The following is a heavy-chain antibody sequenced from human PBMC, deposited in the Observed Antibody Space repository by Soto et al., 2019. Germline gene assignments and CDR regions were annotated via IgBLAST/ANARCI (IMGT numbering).Heavy chain of an antibody. J-gene: IGHJ5*02. D-gene: IGHD6-13*01. CDR1: GFTFSSYA. CDR2: ISYDGSNK. V-gene: IGHV3-30-3*01. Sequence: PGGSLRLSCAASGFTFSSYAMHWVRQAPGKGLEWVAVISYDGSNKYYADSVKGRFTISRDNSKNTLYLQMNSLRAEDTAVYYCARGSLGYSSSWYGNGWFDPWGQGTLVTVSS. CDR3: ARGSLGYSSSWYGNGWFDP.